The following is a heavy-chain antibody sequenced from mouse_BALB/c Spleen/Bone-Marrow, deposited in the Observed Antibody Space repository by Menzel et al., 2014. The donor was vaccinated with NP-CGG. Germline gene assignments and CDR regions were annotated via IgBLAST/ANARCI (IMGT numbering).Heavy chain of an antibody. CDR3: ARGDWAWFVY. V-gene: IGHV4-1*02. D-gene: IGHD4-1*01. CDR1: GFDFSRYW. J-gene: IGHJ3*01. Sequence: EVHLVESGGGLVQPGGSLKLSCAASGFDFSRYWMSWVRQAPGKGLEWIGEINPDSSTINYTPSLKDKFIISRDNAKNTLYLQMSKVRSEDTALYYCARGDWAWFVYWGQGTLVTVSA. CDR2: INPDSSTI.